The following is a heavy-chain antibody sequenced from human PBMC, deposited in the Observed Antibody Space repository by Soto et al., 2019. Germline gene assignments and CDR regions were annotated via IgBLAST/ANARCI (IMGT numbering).Heavy chain of an antibody. Sequence: QVQVVESGGGVVQPGRSLRLSCAASGFTFSSFGMHWVRQAPGKGLEWVSLIWYDGSKKSYGDSVKGRFTISRDNSRNTVYLQMNSLRADDTAVYYGARDASYYSLWSGYDPSRNGMDVWGQGTTVNVSS. D-gene: IGHD3-3*01. CDR3: ARDASYYSLWSGYDPSRNGMDV. CDR2: IWYDGSKK. V-gene: IGHV3-33*01. CDR1: GFTFSSFG. J-gene: IGHJ6*02.